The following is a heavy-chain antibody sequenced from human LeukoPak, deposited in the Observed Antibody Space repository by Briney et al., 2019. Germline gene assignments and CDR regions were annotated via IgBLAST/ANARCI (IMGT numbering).Heavy chain of an antibody. J-gene: IGHJ5*02. D-gene: IGHD3-10*01. CDR3: ARGGRITFDWLYQ. V-gene: IGHV4-59*01. CDR2: IYYSGST. Sequence: SETLSLTSTVSGGSISSYYWSWIRQPPGKGLEWIGYIYYSGSTNYNPSLKSRVTISVDTSKNQFSLKLSPVTAADTAVYYCARGGRITFDWLYQWGQGTLVTVSS. CDR1: GGSISSYY.